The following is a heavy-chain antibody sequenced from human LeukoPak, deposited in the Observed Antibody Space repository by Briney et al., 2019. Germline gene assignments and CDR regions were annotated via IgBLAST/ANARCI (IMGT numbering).Heavy chain of an antibody. CDR1: GFTVSSNY. J-gene: IGHJ4*02. D-gene: IGHD4-11*01. V-gene: IGHV3-66*01. CDR2: IYSGGST. Sequence: GGSLRLSCAASGFTVSSNYMSWVRQAPGKGLEWVSVIYSGGSTYYADSVKGRFTISRDNSKNTLYLQMNSLRAEDTAVYYCARNERMTTVSFGDYWGQGTLVTVPS. CDR3: ARNERMTTVSFGDY.